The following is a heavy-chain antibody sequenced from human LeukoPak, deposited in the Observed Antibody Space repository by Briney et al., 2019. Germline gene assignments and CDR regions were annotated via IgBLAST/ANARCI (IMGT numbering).Heavy chain of an antibody. CDR1: GGSISGYY. D-gene: IGHD4-23*01. CDR2: IYYSGTT. CDR3: ARGPVVSNWFDP. Sequence: PSETLSLTCTVFGGSISGYYWSWLRQPPGKGLEWIGYIYYSGTTNYNPSLKSRVTTSLDTSKNQFSLKLSSVTAADTAVYYCARGPVVSNWFDPWGQGTLVTVSS. V-gene: IGHV4-59*01. J-gene: IGHJ5*02.